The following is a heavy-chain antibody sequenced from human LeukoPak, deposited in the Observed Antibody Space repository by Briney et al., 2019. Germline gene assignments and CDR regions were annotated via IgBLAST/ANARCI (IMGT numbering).Heavy chain of an antibody. Sequence: PSETLSLTCTVSGGSISSYYWSWIRQPPGKGLEWIGYIYYSGSTNYNPSLKSRVTISVDTSKNQFYLKLSSVTAADTAVYYCARYSSGWQYYFDYWGQGTLVTVSS. CDR3: ARYSSGWQYYFDY. CDR1: GGSISSYY. D-gene: IGHD6-19*01. CDR2: IYYSGST. V-gene: IGHV4-59*08. J-gene: IGHJ4*02.